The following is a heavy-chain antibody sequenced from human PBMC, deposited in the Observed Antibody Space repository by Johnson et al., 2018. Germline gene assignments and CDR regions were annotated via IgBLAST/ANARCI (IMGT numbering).Heavy chain of an antibody. V-gene: IGHV3-73*01. D-gene: IGHD3-16*01. CDR1: GFTFSDSA. CDR2: IRSKPNSYAT. J-gene: IGHJ3*02. Sequence: VQLVQSGGGLVQPGGSLKLSCAASGFTFSDSAMHWVRQASGKGLEWVGRIRSKPNSYATAYAASVQGRFTISRDDSKNTVYLQMNSLRPEDTALYYCTKDLAHYGAFDIWGQGTMVTISS. CDR3: TKDLAHYGAFDI.